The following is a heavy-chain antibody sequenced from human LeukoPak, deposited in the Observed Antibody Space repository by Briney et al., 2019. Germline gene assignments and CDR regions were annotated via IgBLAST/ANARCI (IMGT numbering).Heavy chain of an antibody. D-gene: IGHD6-13*01. J-gene: IGHJ5*02. CDR1: GGSISSYY. CDR3: ARGTGSRWYSWFDP. Sequence: SETLSLTCTVSGGSISSYYWSWIRQPPGKGLEWIGYIYYSGSTNYNPSLKSRVTISVDTSKNQFSLKLSSVTAADTAVSYCARGTGSRWYSWFDPWGQGSLVTVSS. V-gene: IGHV4-59*01. CDR2: IYYSGST.